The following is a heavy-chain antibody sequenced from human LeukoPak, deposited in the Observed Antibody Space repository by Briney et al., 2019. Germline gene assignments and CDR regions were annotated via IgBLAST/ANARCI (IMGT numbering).Heavy chain of an antibody. V-gene: IGHV3-23*01. J-gene: IGHJ4*02. D-gene: IGHD3-22*01. CDR2: ISGSGGST. CDR1: GFTFSSYA. Sequence: GGSLRLSCAASGFTFSSYAMSWVRQAPGKGLEWVSAISGSGGSTYYADSVKGRFTISRDNSKNTLYLQMNSLRAEDTAVYYCAKDLTMIVVVITTPCFDYWGQGTLVTVSS. CDR3: AKDLTMIVVVITTPCFDY.